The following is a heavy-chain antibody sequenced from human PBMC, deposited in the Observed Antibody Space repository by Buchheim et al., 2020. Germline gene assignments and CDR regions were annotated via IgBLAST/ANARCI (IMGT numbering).Heavy chain of an antibody. CDR2: ISSSSSDT. D-gene: IGHD2-15*01. Sequence: QVQLVESGGGLVKPGGSLRLSCAASGFTFSDYYMSWIRQAPGKGLEWISYISSSSSDTNYADSVKGRFTISRDNAKKSLYLQMNSLRAEDTAVYYCATDFLGYCSGGTCPAQYWGQGTL. V-gene: IGHV3-11*06. CDR1: GFTFSDYY. J-gene: IGHJ4*02. CDR3: ATDFLGYCSGGTCPAQY.